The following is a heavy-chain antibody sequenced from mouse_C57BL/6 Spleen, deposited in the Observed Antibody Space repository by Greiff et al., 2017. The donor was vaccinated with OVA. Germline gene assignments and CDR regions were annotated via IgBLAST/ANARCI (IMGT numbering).Heavy chain of an antibody. V-gene: IGHV1-61*01. D-gene: IGHD1-1*01. J-gene: IGHJ4*01. Sequence: QVHVKQPGAELVRPGSSVKLSCKASGYTFTSYWMDWVKQRPGKGLEWIGNIYPSDSETHYNQKFKDKATLTVDKSSSTAYMQLSSLTSEDSAVYYCARVITTVVDAMDYWGQGTSVTVSS. CDR2: IYPSDSET. CDR1: GYTFTSYW. CDR3: ARVITTVVDAMDY.